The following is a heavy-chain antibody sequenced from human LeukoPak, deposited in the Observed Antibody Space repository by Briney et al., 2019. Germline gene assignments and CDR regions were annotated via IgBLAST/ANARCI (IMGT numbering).Heavy chain of an antibody. CDR2: ISSISSYL. J-gene: IGHJ6*02. D-gene: IGHD4-11*01. V-gene: IGHV3-21*01. CDR3: ARESKSHYGMDV. CDR1: GFTFSSYS. Sequence: GGSLRLSCAASGFTFSSYSMTWVRQAPGKGLEWVSSISSISSYLYYADSVKGRFTISRDNAKNSLYLQMNSLRAEDTAVYYCARESKSHYGMDVWGQGTTVTVSS.